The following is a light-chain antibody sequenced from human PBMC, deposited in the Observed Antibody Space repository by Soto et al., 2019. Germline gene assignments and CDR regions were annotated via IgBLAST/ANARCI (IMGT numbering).Light chain of an antibody. CDR2: QAS. Sequence: DIQMTQSPSTLSASLGDRVTITCRASQSISSWLAWYQQKPGKAPKLLIYQASSLESGVPSRVSGSGSGTEFTLTISSLQPDDFATYYCQQYNSYSWTFGQGTKVDI. CDR3: QQYNSYSWT. J-gene: IGKJ1*01. V-gene: IGKV1-5*03. CDR1: QSISSW.